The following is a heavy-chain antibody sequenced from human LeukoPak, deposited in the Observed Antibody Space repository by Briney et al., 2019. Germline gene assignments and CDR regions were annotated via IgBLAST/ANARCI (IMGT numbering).Heavy chain of an antibody. CDR3: ARAPENYCSGGSCYPFNV. J-gene: IGHJ6*04. V-gene: IGHV1-69*06. CDR2: IIPIFGTA. D-gene: IGHD2-15*01. Sequence: GASVKVSCKASGGTFSSYAISWVRQAPGQGLEWMGGIIPIFGTANYAQKFQGRVTITADKSTSTAYMELSSLRSEDTAVYYCARAPENYCSGGSCYPFNVWGKGTTVTVSS. CDR1: GGTFSSYA.